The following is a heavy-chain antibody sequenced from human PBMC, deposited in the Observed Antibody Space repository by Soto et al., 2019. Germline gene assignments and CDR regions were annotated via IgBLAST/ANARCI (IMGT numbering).Heavy chain of an antibody. J-gene: IGHJ6*02. D-gene: IGHD3-9*01. CDR2: ISYDGSNK. CDR1: GFTFSSYG. Sequence: QVQLVESGGGVVQPGRSLRLSCAASGFTFSSYGMHWVRQAPGKGLEWVAVISYDGSNKYYADSVKGRFTISRDNSKNTLYLQMNSLRAEDTAVYYCAKDRRGASDILTGYCYYGMDVWGQGTTVTVSS. CDR3: AKDRRGASDILTGYCYYGMDV. V-gene: IGHV3-30*18.